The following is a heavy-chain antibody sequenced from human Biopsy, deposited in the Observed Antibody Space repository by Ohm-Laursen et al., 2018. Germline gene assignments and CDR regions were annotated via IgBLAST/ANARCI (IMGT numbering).Heavy chain of an antibody. V-gene: IGHV3-9*01. J-gene: IGHJ4*02. CDR2: IKWNSGKI. CDR1: GFNLGDYA. CDR3: ARDTGTMVRGVLYQ. D-gene: IGHD3-10*01. Sequence: SLILSCAASGFNLGDYAMHWVRQVPGKGLEWVSGIKWNSGKIDYADSVKGRFTISRDNAKNSLYLHMNSLRTEYSAFYYCARDTGTMVRGVLYQWGQGTQVTVSS.